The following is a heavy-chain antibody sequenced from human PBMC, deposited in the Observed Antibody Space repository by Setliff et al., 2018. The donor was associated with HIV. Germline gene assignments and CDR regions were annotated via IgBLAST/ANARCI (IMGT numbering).Heavy chain of an antibody. Sequence: SETLSLTCTVSGGSISEYYWSWIRPPPGKGLEWIGYIYDSGRTDYHTSLKSRVTISVDTSKNQFSLKLSSVSAADTAVYYCARQITMVRGVYQPYYYYYMDVWGKGTTVTVSS. CDR3: ARQITMVRGVYQPYYYYYMDV. V-gene: IGHV4-59*08. CDR1: GGSISEYY. CDR2: IYDSGRT. D-gene: IGHD3-10*01. J-gene: IGHJ6*03.